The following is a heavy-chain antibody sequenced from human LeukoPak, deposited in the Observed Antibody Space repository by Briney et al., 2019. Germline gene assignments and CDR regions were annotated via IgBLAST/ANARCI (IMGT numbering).Heavy chain of an antibody. D-gene: IGHD1-26*01. CDR1: GFTFSSYS. V-gene: IGHV3-21*01. Sequence: PGGSLRLSCAASGFTFSSYSMNWVRQAPGKGLEWVSSISRSSSYIYYADSVKGRFTISRDNAKNSLYLQMNSLRAEDTAVYYCARQKNSGSAFDYWGQGTLVTVSS. J-gene: IGHJ4*02. CDR2: ISRSSSYI. CDR3: ARQKNSGSAFDY.